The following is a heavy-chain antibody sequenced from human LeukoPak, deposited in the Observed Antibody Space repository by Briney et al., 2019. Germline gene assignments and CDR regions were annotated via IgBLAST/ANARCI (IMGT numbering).Heavy chain of an antibody. D-gene: IGHD6-13*01. V-gene: IGHV3-33*01. CDR1: GFTFSSYG. CDR2: IWYDGSNK. Sequence: GGSLRLSCAASGFTFSSYGMHWVRQAPGKGLEWVAVIWYDGSNKYYADSVKGRFTISRDNSKNTLYLQMNSLRAEDTAVYYCARVGSSFFAFDIWGQGTMVTVSS. CDR3: ARVGSSFFAFDI. J-gene: IGHJ3*02.